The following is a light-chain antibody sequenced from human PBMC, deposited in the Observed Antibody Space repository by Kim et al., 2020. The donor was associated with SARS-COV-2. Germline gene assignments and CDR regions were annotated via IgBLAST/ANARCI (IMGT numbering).Light chain of an antibody. CDR2: EVS. J-gene: IGLJ2*01. CDR3: SSYAGSNNLV. V-gene: IGLV2-8*01. Sequence: GQSVPISCTGTSSDVGGYNYVSWYQQNPGKAPKLMIYEVSKRPSGVPDRFSGSKSGNTASLTVSGLQAEDEADYYCSSYAGSNNLVFGGGTQLTVL. CDR1: SSDVGGYNY.